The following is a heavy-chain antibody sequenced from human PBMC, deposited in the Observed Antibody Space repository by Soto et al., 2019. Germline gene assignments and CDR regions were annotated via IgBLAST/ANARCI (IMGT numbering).Heavy chain of an antibody. V-gene: IGHV5-51*01. CDR1: GYSFTSYW. CDR3: ARTYYDFWSGYSQNYYYYYYMDV. CDR2: IYPGDSDT. D-gene: IGHD3-3*01. Sequence: PGESLKISCKGSGYSFTSYWIGWVRQMPGKGLEWMGIIYPGDSDTRYSPSFQGQVTISADKSISTAYLQWSSLKASDTAMYYCARTYYDFWSGYSQNYYYYYYMDVWGKGTTVTVSS. J-gene: IGHJ6*03.